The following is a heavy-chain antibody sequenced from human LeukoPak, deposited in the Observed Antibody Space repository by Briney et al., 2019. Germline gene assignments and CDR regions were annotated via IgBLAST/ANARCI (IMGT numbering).Heavy chain of an antibody. CDR1: GGSISSYY. CDR3: ARTRYCSSTSCREPTLYPWFDP. CDR2: IYYSGST. D-gene: IGHD2-2*01. V-gene: IGHV4-59*01. Sequence: SETLSLTCTVSGGSISSYYWSWIRQPPGKGLEWIGYIYYSGSTNYNPPLKSRVTISVDSSKNQFSLKLSSVTAADTAVYYCARTRYCSSTSCREPTLYPWFDPWSQGTLVTVSS. J-gene: IGHJ5*02.